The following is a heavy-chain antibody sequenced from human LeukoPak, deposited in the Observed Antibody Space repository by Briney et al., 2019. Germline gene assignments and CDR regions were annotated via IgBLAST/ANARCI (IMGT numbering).Heavy chain of an antibody. Sequence: PSETLSLTCTVSGGSISGYYWSWFRQSVGKGLEWIGRIYSSGSTNYSPSLQSRVTISVDTSKNQLSLKLSSVTAADTAVYYCARVSIAAALGYWGQGTLVTVSS. CDR3: ARVSIAAALGY. CDR2: IYSSGST. V-gene: IGHV4-4*07. D-gene: IGHD6-13*01. J-gene: IGHJ4*02. CDR1: GGSISGYY.